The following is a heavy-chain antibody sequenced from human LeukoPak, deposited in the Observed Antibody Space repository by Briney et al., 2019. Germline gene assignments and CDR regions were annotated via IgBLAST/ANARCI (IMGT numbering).Heavy chain of an antibody. D-gene: IGHD6-13*01. Sequence: GGSLRLSCAASGFTFSNYGMHWVRQAPGKGLEWVAVIWYDGGNKYYADSVKGRFTISRDNSKNTVYLQMNSLRAEDTAVYYCASRAGYTGSWSAFDYWGQGTLVTVSS. CDR1: GFTFSNYG. J-gene: IGHJ4*02. CDR2: IWYDGGNK. V-gene: IGHV3-33*03. CDR3: ASRAGYTGSWSAFDY.